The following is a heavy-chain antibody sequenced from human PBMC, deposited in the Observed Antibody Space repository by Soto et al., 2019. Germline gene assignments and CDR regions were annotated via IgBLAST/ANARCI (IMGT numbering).Heavy chain of an antibody. J-gene: IGHJ3*02. CDR3: ARGAADYGDAFDI. Sequence: QVRLQESGPGLVKPSQTLSLTCRVSGDSTSSGGYYWSWIGQNPGNGLEWIGYIYWSGNTYFNPALKSRVIISLGTSSNQFSLNLTSVTAADTAVYYCARGAADYGDAFDIWGQGTTVTVSS. V-gene: IGHV4-31*03. CDR1: GDSTSSGGYY. CDR2: IYWSGNT. D-gene: IGHD4-17*01.